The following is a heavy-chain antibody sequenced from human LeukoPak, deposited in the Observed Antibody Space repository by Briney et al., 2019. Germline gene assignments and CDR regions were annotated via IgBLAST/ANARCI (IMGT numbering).Heavy chain of an antibody. CDR3: ASRLYCSNTRCRNFPFAY. Sequence: SSVKVSCKASGGTFSSYAINWVRQAPGQGLEWMGGIIPIFGAANYAQKFQDRVTITADESTSTAYMELSSLRSEDTAIYYCASRLYCSNTRCRNFPFAYWGQGTLVTVSS. CDR1: GGTFSSYA. J-gene: IGHJ4*02. V-gene: IGHV1-69*13. CDR2: IIPIFGAA. D-gene: IGHD2-2*01.